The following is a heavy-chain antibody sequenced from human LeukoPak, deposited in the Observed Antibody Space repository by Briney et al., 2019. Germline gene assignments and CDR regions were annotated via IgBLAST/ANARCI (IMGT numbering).Heavy chain of an antibody. Sequence: GESLKISCKGSGYRFTYYWIGWVREMPGEGLEWMGLIYPDDSDTRYSPPFQGQVTISADKSISTAYLQWSSLKASDTAMYYCAIGGDSTTSCYRCFDYWGQGTLVTVSS. J-gene: IGHJ4*02. CDR3: AIGGDSTTSCYRCFDY. V-gene: IGHV5-51*01. D-gene: IGHD2-2*02. CDR1: GYRFTYYW. CDR2: IYPDDSDT.